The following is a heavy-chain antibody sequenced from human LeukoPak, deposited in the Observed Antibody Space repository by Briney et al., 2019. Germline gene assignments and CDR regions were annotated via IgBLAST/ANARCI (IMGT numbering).Heavy chain of an antibody. V-gene: IGHV3-23*01. CDR2: ISGSGGST. CDR3: AKDSHRLVLWFGELRAYYFDY. D-gene: IGHD3-10*01. CDR1: GFTFNSYA. Sequence: GGSLRLSCAASGFTFNSYAMSWVHQAPGKGLEWISAISGSGGSTHYADSVKGRFTISRDNSKNTLYLQVNSLRAEDTAVYYCAKDSHRLVLWFGELRAYYFDYWGQGTLVTLSS. J-gene: IGHJ4*02.